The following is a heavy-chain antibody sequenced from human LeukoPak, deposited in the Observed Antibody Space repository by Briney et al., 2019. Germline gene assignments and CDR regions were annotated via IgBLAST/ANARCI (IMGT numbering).Heavy chain of an antibody. D-gene: IGHD1-26*01. V-gene: IGHV1-69*04. CDR1: GGTFSSYA. J-gene: IGHJ4*02. Sequence: EASVKVSCKASGGTFSSYAISWVRQAPGQGLEWMGRIIPILGIANYAQKFQGRVTITADKSTSTAYMELSSLRSEDTAVYYCARDHTYIVGARAGVRYYFDYWGQGTLVTVSS. CDR3: ARDHTYIVGARAGVRYYFDY. CDR2: IIPILGIA.